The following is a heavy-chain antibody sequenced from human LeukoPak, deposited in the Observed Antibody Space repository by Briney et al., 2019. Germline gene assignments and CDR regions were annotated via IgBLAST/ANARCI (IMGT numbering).Heavy chain of an antibody. Sequence: GGSLRLSCAASGFTFSSYAMRWVRQAPGKGLEGVSAISGSGGSTYYADSVKGRFTISRDNSKNTLYLQMNSLRAEDTAVYYCAEEWGVPAARQALQHWGQGTLVTVSS. V-gene: IGHV3-23*01. J-gene: IGHJ1*01. CDR1: GFTFSSYA. CDR2: ISGSGGST. D-gene: IGHD2-2*01. CDR3: AEEWGVPAARQALQH.